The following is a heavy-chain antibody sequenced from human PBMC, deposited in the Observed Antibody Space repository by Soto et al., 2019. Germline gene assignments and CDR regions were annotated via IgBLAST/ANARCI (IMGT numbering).Heavy chain of an antibody. J-gene: IGHJ4*02. CDR1: GFRFSDHY. D-gene: IGHD3-10*01. CDR2: ISGGGTTM. CDR3: AGDPYCYGSAF. Sequence: GGSLRLSCAASGFRFSDHYMTWIRQAPGKGLEWVSKISGGGTTMYYADSVKGRFTVSRDNAKNSLYLQMNSLRAEDTAVYYCAGDPYCYGSAFWGQGTLVTVSS. V-gene: IGHV3-11*01.